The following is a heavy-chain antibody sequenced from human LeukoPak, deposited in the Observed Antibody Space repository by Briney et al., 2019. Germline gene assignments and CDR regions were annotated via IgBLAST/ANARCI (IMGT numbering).Heavy chain of an antibody. Sequence: ASVKVSCKASGYTFTSYDINWVRQATGQGLEWMGWMNANSGNTGYAQKFQGRVTMTRDTSISTAYMELSSLRSEDTAVYFCARTAFPGHYYETSGYFRGHNWFDPWGQGTLVIVSS. CDR2: MNANSGNT. D-gene: IGHD3-22*01. V-gene: IGHV1-8*01. CDR1: GYTFTSYD. J-gene: IGHJ5*02. CDR3: ARTAFPGHYYETSGYFRGHNWFDP.